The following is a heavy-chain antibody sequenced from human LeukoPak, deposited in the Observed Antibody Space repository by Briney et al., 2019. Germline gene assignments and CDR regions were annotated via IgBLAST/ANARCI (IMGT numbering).Heavy chain of an antibody. D-gene: IGHD3-10*01. J-gene: IGHJ3*02. V-gene: IGHV3-74*01. CDR1: GFTFSSYW. CDR2: INSDGSST. CDR3: STGSGHAFDI. Sequence: QSGGSLRLSCAASGFTFSSYWMHWVRQVPGKGLVWVSRINSDGSSTSYADSVKGRFTISRDNAKNTLYVQMNSLRVEDTAVYYCSTGSGHAFDIWGRGTMVTV.